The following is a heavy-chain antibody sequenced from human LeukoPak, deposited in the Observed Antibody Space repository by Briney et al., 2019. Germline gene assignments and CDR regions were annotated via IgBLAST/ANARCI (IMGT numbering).Heavy chain of an antibody. Sequence: GGSLRLSCAASGFTFSSYSMNWVRQAPGKGLEWVSSISSSSSYIYYADSVKGRFTISRDNAKNSLYLQMNSLRAEDTAVYYCASSYDSSGYYLWDYYYYMDVWGKGTTVTVSS. J-gene: IGHJ6*03. CDR2: ISSSSSYI. CDR3: ASSYDSSGYYLWDYYYYMDV. CDR1: GFTFSSYS. V-gene: IGHV3-21*01. D-gene: IGHD3-22*01.